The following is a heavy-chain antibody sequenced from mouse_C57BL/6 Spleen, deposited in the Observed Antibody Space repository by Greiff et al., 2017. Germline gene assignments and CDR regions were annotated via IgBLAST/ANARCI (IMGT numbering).Heavy chain of an antibody. CDR3: ARNDGSPFAY. V-gene: IGHV2-2*01. J-gene: IGHJ3*01. Sequence: VQVVESGPGLVQPSQSLSITCTVSGFSLTSYGVHWVRQSPGKGLEWLGVIWSGGSTDYNAAFISRLSISKDNSKSQVFFKMNSLQADDTAIYYCARNDGSPFAYWGQGTLVTVSA. CDR2: IWSGGST. D-gene: IGHD1-1*01. CDR1: GFSLTSYG.